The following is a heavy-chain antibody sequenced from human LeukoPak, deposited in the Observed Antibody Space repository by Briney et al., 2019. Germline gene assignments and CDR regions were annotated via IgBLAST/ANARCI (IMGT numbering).Heavy chain of an antibody. CDR2: IKQDGSEK. CDR3: AIVRENHYGDYNWFDP. CDR1: GFTFSSYW. Sequence: GGSLRLSCAAPGFTFSSYWMSWVRQAPGKGLEWVANIKQDGSEKYYVDSVRGRFTISRDNAKNSLYLQMNSLRAEDTAVYYGAIVRENHYGDYNWFDPWGQGPLVTVSS. D-gene: IGHD4-17*01. V-gene: IGHV3-7*01. J-gene: IGHJ5*02.